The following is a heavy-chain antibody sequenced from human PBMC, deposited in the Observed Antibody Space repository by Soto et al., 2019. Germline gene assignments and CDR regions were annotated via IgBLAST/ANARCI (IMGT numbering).Heavy chain of an antibody. D-gene: IGHD3-22*01. J-gene: IGHJ4*02. CDR2: IYYSGST. Sequence: SETLSLTCTVSGGSISSGDYYWSWIRQPPGKGLEWVGYIYYSGSTYYNPSLKSRVTISVDTSKNQFSLKLSSVTAADTAVYYCAREVYYYDSSGYYPTQIDYWGQGTLVTVSS. V-gene: IGHV4-30-4*01. CDR3: AREVYYYDSSGYYPTQIDY. CDR1: GGSISSGDYY.